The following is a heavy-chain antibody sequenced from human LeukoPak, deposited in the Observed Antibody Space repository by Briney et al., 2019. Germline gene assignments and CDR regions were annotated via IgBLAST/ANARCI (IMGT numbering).Heavy chain of an antibody. CDR1: GGSISSSSYY. CDR2: IYYTGST. CDR3: ARSSSWYGSFDY. V-gene: IGHV4-61*01. J-gene: IGHJ4*02. D-gene: IGHD6-13*01. Sequence: SETLSLTCTVSGGSISSSSYYWSWIRQPPGKGLEWIGYIYYTGSTNYNPSLKSRVTISVDTSKNQFSLKLSSVTAADTAVYYCARSSSWYGSFDYWGQGTLVTVSS.